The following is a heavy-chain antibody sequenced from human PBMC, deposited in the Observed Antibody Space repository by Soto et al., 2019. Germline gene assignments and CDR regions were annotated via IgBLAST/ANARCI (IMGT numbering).Heavy chain of an antibody. CDR2: IRSKAYGGTT. CDR1: GFTFGDYA. D-gene: IGHD2-2*01. J-gene: IGHJ6*03. CDR3: GSCSSTSCFYYYYYMDV. Sequence: GGSLRLSCTASGFTFGDYAMSWFRQAPGKGLEWVGFIRSKAYGGTTEYAASVKGRFTISRDDSKSIAYLQMNSLKTEDTAVYYCGSCSSTSCFYYYYYMDVWGKGTPVTVSS. V-gene: IGHV3-49*03.